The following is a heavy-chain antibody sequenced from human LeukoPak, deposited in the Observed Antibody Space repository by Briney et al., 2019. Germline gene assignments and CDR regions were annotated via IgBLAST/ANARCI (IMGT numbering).Heavy chain of an antibody. V-gene: IGHV4-59*01. CDR2: IYYSGST. CDR3: PARGAAAGKSDY. J-gene: IGHJ4*02. Sequence: PSETLSLTCTVSGGSISSYYWSWIRQPPGKGLEWIGYIYYSGSTNYNPSLKSRVTISVDTSKNQFSLKLSSVTAADTAVYYCPARGAAAGKSDYWGQGTLVTVSS. D-gene: IGHD6-13*01. CDR1: GGSISSYY.